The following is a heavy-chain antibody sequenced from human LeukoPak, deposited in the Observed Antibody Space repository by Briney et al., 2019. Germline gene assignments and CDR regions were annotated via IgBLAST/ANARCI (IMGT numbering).Heavy chain of an antibody. J-gene: IGHJ4*02. D-gene: IGHD5-18*01. V-gene: IGHV4-31*03. CDR2: IYYSGST. Sequence: SETLSLTCTVSGVSISSGGYYWSWIRQHPGKGLEWIGYIYYSGSTYYNPSLKSRVTISVDTSKNQFSLKLSSVTAADTAVYYCARDSASYGYYWGQGTLVTVSS. CDR1: GVSISSGGYY. CDR3: ARDSASYGYY.